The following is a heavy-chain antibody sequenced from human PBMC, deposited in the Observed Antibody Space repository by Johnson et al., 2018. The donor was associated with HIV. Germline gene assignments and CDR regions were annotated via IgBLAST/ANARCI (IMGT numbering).Heavy chain of an antibody. V-gene: IGHV3-30*04. CDR1: EFTFSDYA. CDR3: ARGRKDIGAADGLDNDAFDI. J-gene: IGHJ3*02. D-gene: IGHD6-13*01. Sequence: QVQLVESGGGVVQPGRSLKIYCAVSEFTFSDYAMHWVRLAPGKGLQWVGVISYDGNKKYYADSVRGRFTISRDISKNTLYLQMDSLRPDDTALYYCARGRKDIGAADGLDNDAFDIWGQGTMVTVTS. CDR2: ISYDGNKK.